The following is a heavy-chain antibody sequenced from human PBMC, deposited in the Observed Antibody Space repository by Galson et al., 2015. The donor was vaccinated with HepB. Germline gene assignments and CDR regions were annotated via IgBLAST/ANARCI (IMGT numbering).Heavy chain of an antibody. Sequence: SLRLSCAVSGFTFSTYGMHWVRQAPGKGLEWVAFISFDGSNKNYVDPVKGRFTISRDNSKNTLYLQMNSLRSEDTAVYFCAKDWATTSGWLDPWGQGTLVSVSS. CDR2: ISFDGSNK. V-gene: IGHV3-30*18. J-gene: IGHJ5*02. CDR3: AKDWATTSGWLDP. D-gene: IGHD5-24*01. CDR1: GFTFSTYG.